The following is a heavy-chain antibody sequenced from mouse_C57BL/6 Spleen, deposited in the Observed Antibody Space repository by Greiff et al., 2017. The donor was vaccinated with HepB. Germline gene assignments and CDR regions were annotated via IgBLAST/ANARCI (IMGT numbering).Heavy chain of an antibody. J-gene: IGHJ2*01. Sequence: EVKLVESGGDLVKPGGSLKLSCAASGFTFSSYGMSWVRQTPDKRLEWVATISSGGSYTYDPDSVKGRFTISRDNAKNTLYLQMSSLKSEDTSMYYCARHGDGSRTDYFDYWGQGTTLTVSS. CDR3: ARHGDGSRTDYFDY. CDR2: ISSGGSYT. CDR1: GFTFSSYG. D-gene: IGHD1-1*01. V-gene: IGHV5-6*01.